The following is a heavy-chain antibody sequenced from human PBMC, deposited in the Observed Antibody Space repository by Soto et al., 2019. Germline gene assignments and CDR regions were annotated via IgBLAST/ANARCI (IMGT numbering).Heavy chain of an antibody. Sequence: EVQLVESGGGLVQPGGSLRLSCATSGFILSDCAMNWVRQAPGKGLEWVSYISSSSSVIDYADSVKGRFTVSRDNARXXLYLQMNSLRAEDTAVYYCARDLSWGSNWYYYMDVWGKGTTVTVSS. CDR3: ARDLSWGSNWYYYMDV. CDR2: ISSSSSVI. J-gene: IGHJ6*03. V-gene: IGHV3-48*01. D-gene: IGHD7-27*01. CDR1: GFILSDCA.